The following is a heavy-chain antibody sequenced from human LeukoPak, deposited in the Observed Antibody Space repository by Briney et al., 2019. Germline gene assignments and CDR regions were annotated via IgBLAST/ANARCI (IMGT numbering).Heavy chain of an antibody. Sequence: SETLSLTCTVSGGSISSSSYYWGWLRQPPGKGLEWIGSIYYSGSTYYNPSLKSRVTISVDTSKNQFSLKLSSVTAADTAVYYCARHHAIGGIVVVISNWFDPWGQGTLVTVSS. CDR1: GGSISSSSYY. D-gene: IGHD3-22*01. CDR2: IYYSGST. V-gene: IGHV4-39*01. J-gene: IGHJ5*02. CDR3: ARHHAIGGIVVVISNWFDP.